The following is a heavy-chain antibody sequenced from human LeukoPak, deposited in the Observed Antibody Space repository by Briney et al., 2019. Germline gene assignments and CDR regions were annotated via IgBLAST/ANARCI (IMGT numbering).Heavy chain of an antibody. V-gene: IGHV1-8*01. CDR1: GYTFTSYD. CDR3: ARGLFGQLLQDY. Sequence: ASVKVSCKASGYTFTSYDINWVRQATGQGPEWMGWMNPNSGNTGYAQQFQGRVTMTRTTSTSTAYMELSSLRSDDTAVYYCARGLFGQLLQDYWGQGTLVTVSS. CDR2: MNPNSGNT. J-gene: IGHJ4*02. D-gene: IGHD3-10*02.